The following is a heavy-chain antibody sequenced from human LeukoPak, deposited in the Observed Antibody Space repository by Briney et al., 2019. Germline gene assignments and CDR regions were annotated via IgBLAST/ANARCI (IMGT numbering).Heavy chain of an antibody. CDR3: AREGNSYGLDY. CDR2: INPNSGGT. CDR1: GYTFTDYY. Sequence: ASVKVSCKASGYTFTDYYIHWVRQAPGQGLEWMGRINPNSGGTNYAQKFQGRVTVTRDTSISTAYMELSRLRSDDTAVYYCAREGNSYGLDYWGQGTLVTVSS. D-gene: IGHD5-18*01. J-gene: IGHJ4*02. V-gene: IGHV1-2*06.